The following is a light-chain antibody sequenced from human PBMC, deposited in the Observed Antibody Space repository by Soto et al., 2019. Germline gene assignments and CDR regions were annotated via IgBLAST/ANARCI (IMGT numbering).Light chain of an antibody. J-gene: IGLJ1*01. CDR2: EVS. CDR3: SSYASSNNYV. CDR1: GRDVGGFNY. V-gene: IGLV2-8*01. Sequence: QSALTQPPSASGSPGQSLTTPCPGTGRDVGGFNYVSWYQQHPGKAPKLVIYEVSKRPSGVPDRFSGSKSGNTASLTVSGLQAEDEADYYCSSYASSNNYVFGTGTKVTVL.